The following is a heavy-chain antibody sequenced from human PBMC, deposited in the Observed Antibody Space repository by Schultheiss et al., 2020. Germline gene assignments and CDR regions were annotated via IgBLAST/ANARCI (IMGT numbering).Heavy chain of an antibody. V-gene: IGHV3-23*01. D-gene: IGHD1-14*01. CDR3: AKDGLGIGGSAFDI. CDR1: GFIFRSYV. Sequence: GSLRLSCVASGFIFRSYVMCWARQPPGEGLEWVAAITDSGGDTYYADSVRGRFTISRDNSKNTLFLQMNSLRAEDTAVYYCAKDGLGIGGSAFDIWGQGTMVTVSS. CDR2: ITDSGGDT. J-gene: IGHJ3*02.